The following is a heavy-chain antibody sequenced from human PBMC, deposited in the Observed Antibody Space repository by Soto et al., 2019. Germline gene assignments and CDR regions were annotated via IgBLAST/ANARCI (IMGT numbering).Heavy chain of an antibody. CDR1: GYIFVNYG. J-gene: IGHJ6*02. D-gene: IGHD3-16*01. V-gene: IGHV1-18*01. CDR2: ISPYTGNT. Sequence: QVQLVQSGDEVKKPGASVKVSCKASGYIFVNYGIAWVRQVPGQGLEWMGWISPYTGNTHSATQVQGRLTMTTDTSTSTAYMDLGSLTSDDTAVYYCVMVDNYVTPTPQDVWGQGTTVTVSS. CDR3: VMVDNYVTPTPQDV.